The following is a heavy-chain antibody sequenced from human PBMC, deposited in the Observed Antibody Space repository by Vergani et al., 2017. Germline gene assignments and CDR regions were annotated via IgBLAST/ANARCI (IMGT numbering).Heavy chain of an antibody. CDR2: IGHSGSPI. D-gene: IGHD2-21*01. CDR3: VRVQSVCGPYGGLDF. Sequence: VQLVESGGGLVKPGGSLRLSCAVSGFIFSDYYMCWIRQAPGKGLEWISYIGHSGSPIFYADSVKGRFTISRDNAKNSLYLQMNGLRVEDTAMYFCVRVQSVCGPYGGLDFWGLGTLVTVSS. V-gene: IGHV3-11*04. CDR1: GFIFSDYY. J-gene: IGHJ4*02.